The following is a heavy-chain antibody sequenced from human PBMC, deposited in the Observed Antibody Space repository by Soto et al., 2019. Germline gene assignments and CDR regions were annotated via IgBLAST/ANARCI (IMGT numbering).Heavy chain of an antibody. CDR3: AHKGGRGAAMDV. CDR1: GFSLSTSGVG. J-gene: IGHJ6*02. D-gene: IGHD2-15*01. Sequence: QITLKESGPTLVKPTQTLTVTCSFSGFSLSTSGVGVAWIRQPPGNALEWLALIYWDGDKRFSPFLKSRLTITKDTSENQVVLTLRNMDPVDTATYYCAHKGGRGAAMDVWGQGTTVTVSS. CDR2: IYWDGDK. V-gene: IGHV2-5*02.